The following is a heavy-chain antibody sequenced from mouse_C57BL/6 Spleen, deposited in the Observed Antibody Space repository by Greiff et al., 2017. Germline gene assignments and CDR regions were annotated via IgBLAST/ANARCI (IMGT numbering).Heavy chain of an antibody. J-gene: IGHJ3*01. CDR3: ARGLRGWLAY. CDR1: GYSITSGYD. D-gene: IGHD2-4*01. Sequence: EVKVEESGPGMVKPSQSLSLTCTVTGYSITSGYDWHWIRHFPGNKLEWMGYISYSGSTNYNPSLKSRISITHDTSKNHFFLKLNSVTTEDTATYYCARGLRGWLAYWGQGTLVTVSA. V-gene: IGHV3-1*01. CDR2: ISYSGST.